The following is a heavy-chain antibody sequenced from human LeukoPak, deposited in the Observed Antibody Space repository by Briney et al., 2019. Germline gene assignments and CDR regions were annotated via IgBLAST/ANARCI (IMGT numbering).Heavy chain of an antibody. CDR3: AKEGAVAGTNYFDY. D-gene: IGHD6-19*01. CDR2: ISGSGINT. V-gene: IGHV3-23*01. J-gene: IGHJ4*02. Sequence: PGGSLRLSCAASGFTFSSYAMTWVRQAPGKGLEWVSGISGSGINTYYADSVKGRFTISRDNSKNTLYLQLNGLRAEDTAVYYCAKEGAVAGTNYFDYWGQGTLVTVSS. CDR1: GFTFSSYA.